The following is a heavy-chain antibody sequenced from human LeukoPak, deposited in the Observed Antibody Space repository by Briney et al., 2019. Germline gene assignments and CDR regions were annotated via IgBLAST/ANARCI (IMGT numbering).Heavy chain of an antibody. Sequence: GASVKVSCKASGYTFTTYAMNWVRQAPGQGLEWMGWINTNTGNPTYAQGFTGRFVFSLDTSVSTAYLQIRSLKAEDTAVYYCARGFNTGTKGIFDYWGQGTLVTVSS. V-gene: IGHV7-4-1*02. CDR3: ARGFNTGTKGIFDY. CDR2: INTNTGNP. D-gene: IGHD7-27*01. J-gene: IGHJ4*02. CDR1: GYTFTTYA.